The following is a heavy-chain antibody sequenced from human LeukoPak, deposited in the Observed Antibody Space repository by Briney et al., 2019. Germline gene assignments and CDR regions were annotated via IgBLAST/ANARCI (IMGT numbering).Heavy chain of an antibody. Sequence: SETLSLTCSVSGGSISSYYWSWIRQSPGKGLEWIGYIYYSGSTNYNPSLKSRVTISVDTSKNQFSLKLSSVTAADTAVYYCARHVWLQPFDYWGQGTLVTVSS. CDR1: GGSISSYY. J-gene: IGHJ4*02. CDR3: ARHVWLQPFDY. D-gene: IGHD3-9*01. CDR2: IYYSGST. V-gene: IGHV4-59*08.